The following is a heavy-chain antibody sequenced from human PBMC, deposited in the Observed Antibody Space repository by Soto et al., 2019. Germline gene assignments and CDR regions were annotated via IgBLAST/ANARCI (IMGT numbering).Heavy chain of an antibody. J-gene: IGHJ6*02. CDR1: GFTFSSYG. CDR2: ISHDGTTK. CDR3: AKGLNYYDSSSHLPYYFTGMDA. V-gene: IGHV3-30*18. D-gene: IGHD3-22*01. Sequence: QVQLVESGGGVVQPGRSLRLSCAASGFTFSSYGMHSVRQAPGKGLEWVAVISHDGTTKYYADSVKGRFTISRDNSKNTLYLQMNSLRPEDTTVYYCAKGLNYYDSSSHLPYYFTGMDAWGQGTTVTVSS.